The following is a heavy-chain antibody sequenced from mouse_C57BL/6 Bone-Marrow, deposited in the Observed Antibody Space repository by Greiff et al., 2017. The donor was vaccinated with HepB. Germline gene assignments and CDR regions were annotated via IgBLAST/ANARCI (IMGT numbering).Heavy chain of an antibody. CDR2: IYPGSGNT. Sequence: VQLQQSGAELVRPGASVKLSCKASGYTFTDYYINWVKQRPGQGLEWIARIYPGSGNTYYNEKFKGKATLTAEKSSSTAYMQLSSLTSEDSAVYFCARRGYYGSSYVGWFAYWGQGTLVTVSA. CDR3: ARRGYYGSSYVGWFAY. V-gene: IGHV1-76*01. CDR1: GYTFTDYY. D-gene: IGHD1-1*01. J-gene: IGHJ3*01.